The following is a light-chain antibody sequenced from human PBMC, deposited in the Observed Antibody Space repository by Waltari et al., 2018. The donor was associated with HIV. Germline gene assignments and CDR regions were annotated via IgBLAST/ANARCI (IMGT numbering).Light chain of an antibody. Sequence: DIQMTQSPSTLSASVGDRVTITCRASQSIIVWLAWYQQKPGKAPKLLIYKASSLESGVPSRFSGSGSGTEFTLTISSLQPDDFATYYCQQYYSSPGTFGQGTKVEXK. CDR1: QSIIVW. CDR2: KAS. J-gene: IGKJ1*01. CDR3: QQYYSSPGT. V-gene: IGKV1-5*03.